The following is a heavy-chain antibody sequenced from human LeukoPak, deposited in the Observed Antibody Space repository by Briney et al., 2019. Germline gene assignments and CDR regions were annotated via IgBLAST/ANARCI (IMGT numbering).Heavy chain of an antibody. V-gene: IGHV3-48*02. CDR1: GFPFSTHS. J-gene: IGHJ4*02. CDR3: TRDTRVGGTMDFDY. Sequence: PGGSLRLSCAASGFPFSTHSMHWVRQAPGKGLEWVSYISSSSSAMLYADSVKGRFTISRDNAKNSLYLRMNSLRDEDTAVYYCTRDTRVGGTMDFDYWGQGTLVTVSS. CDR2: ISSSSSAM. D-gene: IGHD1-26*01.